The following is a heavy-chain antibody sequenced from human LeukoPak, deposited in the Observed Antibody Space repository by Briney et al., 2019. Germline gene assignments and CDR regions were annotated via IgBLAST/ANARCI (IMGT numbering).Heavy chain of an antibody. CDR3: ARDYYDSSGYYLNWFDP. Sequence: SETLSLTCTVSGGSISSGSYYWSWIRQPAGKGLEWIGRIYTSGSTNYNPSLKSRVTISVDTSKNQFSLKQNSVTAADTAVYYCARDYYDSSGYYLNWFDPWGQGTLVTVSS. J-gene: IGHJ5*02. D-gene: IGHD3-22*01. CDR2: IYTSGST. CDR1: GGSISSGSYY. V-gene: IGHV4-61*02.